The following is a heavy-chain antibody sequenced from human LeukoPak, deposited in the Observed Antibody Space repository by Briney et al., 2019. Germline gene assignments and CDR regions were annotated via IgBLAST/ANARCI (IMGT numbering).Heavy chain of an antibody. Sequence: ASVKVSCKASGYTFTSYGISWVRQAPGQGLEWMGWISPYNGNTNYAQKFQGRVTMTRNTSISTAYMELSSLRSEDTAVYYCARGWPLRYYYMDVWGKGTTVTISS. CDR1: GYTFTSYG. V-gene: IGHV1-8*01. D-gene: IGHD5-12*01. CDR2: ISPYNGNT. CDR3: ARGWPLRYYYMDV. J-gene: IGHJ6*03.